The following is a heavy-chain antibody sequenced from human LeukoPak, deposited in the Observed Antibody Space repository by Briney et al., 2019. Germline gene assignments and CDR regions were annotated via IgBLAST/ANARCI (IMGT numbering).Heavy chain of an antibody. Sequence: SETLSLTCAVYGGSFSGYYWSWIRQPPGKGLEWIGEINHSGSTNYNPSLKSRVTISVDTSKNQFSLKLSSVTAADTAVHYCARAPWSGSYYGYWGQGTLVTVSS. D-gene: IGHD1-26*01. CDR1: GGSFSGYY. V-gene: IGHV4-34*01. J-gene: IGHJ4*02. CDR3: ARAPWSGSYYGY. CDR2: INHSGST.